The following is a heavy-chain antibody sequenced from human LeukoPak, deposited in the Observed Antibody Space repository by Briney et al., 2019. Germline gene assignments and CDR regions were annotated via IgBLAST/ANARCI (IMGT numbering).Heavy chain of an antibody. Sequence: PGGSLRLSCAAAGFTFSSYWMSWVRQAPGKGLEWVANIKQDGSEKYYVDSVKGRFTISRDNAKNSLYLQMNSLRAEDTAVFYCASGYSRASDAFDIWGQGTMVTVSS. J-gene: IGHJ3*02. CDR3: ASGYSRASDAFDI. CDR1: GFTFSSYW. V-gene: IGHV3-7*01. D-gene: IGHD6-19*01. CDR2: IKQDGSEK.